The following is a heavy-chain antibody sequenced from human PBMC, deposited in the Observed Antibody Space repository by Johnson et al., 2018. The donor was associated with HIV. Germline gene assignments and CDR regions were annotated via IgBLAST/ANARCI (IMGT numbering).Heavy chain of an antibody. CDR1: GFTFNSYA. CDR3: TTMSALWFGDLHVFGDGFDI. CDR2: ISYDGSNK. Sequence: QMLLVESGGGVVQPGRSLRLSCAASGFTFNSYALHWVRQAPGKGLEWVAIISYDGSNKYYADSVKGRFTISRDNSKNTLFLQMNSLRAEDTAVYYCTTMSALWFGDLHVFGDGFDIWGQGTMVTVSS. V-gene: IGHV3-30*04. D-gene: IGHD3-10*01. J-gene: IGHJ3*02.